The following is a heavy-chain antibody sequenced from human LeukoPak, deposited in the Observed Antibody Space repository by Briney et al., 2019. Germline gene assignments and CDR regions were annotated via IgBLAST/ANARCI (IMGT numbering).Heavy chain of an antibody. Sequence: GASVKVSCKASGGTFSSYAISWVRQAPGQGLEWMGGIIPIFGTANYAQKFQGRVTITADKSTSTAYMELSSLRSEDTAVYYCARYPGDYYYYYMDVWGKGTTVTVSS. D-gene: IGHD3-10*01. V-gene: IGHV1-69*06. CDR2: IIPIFGTA. J-gene: IGHJ6*03. CDR1: GGTFSSYA. CDR3: ARYPGDYYYYYMDV.